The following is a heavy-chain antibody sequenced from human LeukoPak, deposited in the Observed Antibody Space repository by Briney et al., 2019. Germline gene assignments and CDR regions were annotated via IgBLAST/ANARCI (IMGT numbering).Heavy chain of an antibody. CDR3: AKDSYYYDSSGYNTLLYNDY. CDR1: GFTFSSYA. D-gene: IGHD3-22*01. J-gene: IGHJ4*02. Sequence: GGSLRLSCAASGFTFSSYAMSWVRQAPGKGLEWVSAISGSGGSTYYADSVKGRFTISRDNSKNTLYLQMNSLRAEDTAVYYRAKDSYYYDSSGYNTLLYNDYWGQGTLVTVSS. V-gene: IGHV3-23*01. CDR2: ISGSGGST.